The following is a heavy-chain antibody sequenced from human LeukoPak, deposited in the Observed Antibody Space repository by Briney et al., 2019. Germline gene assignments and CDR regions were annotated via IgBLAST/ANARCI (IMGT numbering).Heavy chain of an antibody. J-gene: IGHJ4*02. CDR2: INPNSGGT. CDR1: GYTFTGYY. D-gene: IGHD2-15*01. V-gene: IGHV1-2*02. CDR3: AKDSACSGGSCYSDY. Sequence: ASVKVSCKASGYTFTGYYMHWVRQAPGQGLEWMGWINPNSGGTNYAQKFQGRVTMTRDTSISTAYMELSRLRSDDVAVYYCAKDSACSGGSCYSDYWGQGTLVTVSS.